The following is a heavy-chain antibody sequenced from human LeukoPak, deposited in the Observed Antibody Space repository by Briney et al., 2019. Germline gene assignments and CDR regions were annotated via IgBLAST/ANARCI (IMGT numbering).Heavy chain of an antibody. CDR2: ISSSSSTI. D-gene: IGHD6-19*01. Sequence: GGSLRLSCAASGFTFSSYSMNWVRQAPGKGLEWVSYISSSSSTIYYADSVKGRFTISRDNAKNSLYLQMNSLRDEDTAVYYCARDTGYSSGWYSPSYYYYGIDVWGQGTAVTVSS. CDR1: GFTFSSYS. J-gene: IGHJ6*02. CDR3: ARDTGYSSGWYSPSYYYYGIDV. V-gene: IGHV3-48*02.